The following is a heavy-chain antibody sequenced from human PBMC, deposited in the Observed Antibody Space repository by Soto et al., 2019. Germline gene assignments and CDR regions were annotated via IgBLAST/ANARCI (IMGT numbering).Heavy chain of an antibody. Sequence: QVQLVQSGAEVKKPGASVKVSCKASGYTFTSYGISWVRQAPGQGLEGRGWISAYNGNTNYAQKLQGRVTMTTDTSTSTAYMELRSLRSDDTAVYYCARAGYRIWFGELPSDYWGQGTLVTVSS. CDR2: ISAYNGNT. V-gene: IGHV1-18*01. J-gene: IGHJ4*02. CDR1: GYTFTSYG. CDR3: ARAGYRIWFGELPSDY. D-gene: IGHD3-10*01.